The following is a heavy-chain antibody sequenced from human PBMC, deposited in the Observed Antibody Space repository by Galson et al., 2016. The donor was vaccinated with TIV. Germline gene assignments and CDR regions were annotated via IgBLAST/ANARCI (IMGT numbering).Heavy chain of an antibody. CDR1: GFSFTAYY. Sequence: SLRLSCAVSGFSFTAYYMNWIRQPPGKGLEWVSYISTGGSTTYYADFVKGRFSISRDNDKNTLYLQMNSLRADDTAIYYCARAATMRVADYYFGMDAWGQGTTVTVSS. CDR3: ARAATMRVADYYFGMDA. D-gene: IGHD3-22*01. CDR2: ISTGGSTT. J-gene: IGHJ6*02. V-gene: IGHV3-11*04.